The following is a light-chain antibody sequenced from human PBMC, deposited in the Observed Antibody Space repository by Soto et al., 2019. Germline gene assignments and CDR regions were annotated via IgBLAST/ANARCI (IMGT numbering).Light chain of an antibody. CDR3: QQYNNWPLT. Sequence: EIVMTQSPATLSVSPGERATLSCRASQSVSSNLAWYQQKPGQAPRLLIHGASTRATGIPARFSGGGSGTEFTLTISSLQSEDFAVYYCQQYNNWPLTFGQGTKVEIK. V-gene: IGKV3-15*01. CDR2: GAS. J-gene: IGKJ1*01. CDR1: QSVSSN.